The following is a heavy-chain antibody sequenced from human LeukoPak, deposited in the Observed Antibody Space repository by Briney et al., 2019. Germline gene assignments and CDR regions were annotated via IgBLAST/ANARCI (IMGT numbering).Heavy chain of an antibody. J-gene: IGHJ4*02. CDR1: GFTFSSYS. Sequence: GGPLRLSCAASGFTFSSYSMNWVRQAPGKGLEWVSSISSSSSYIYYADSVKGRFTISRDNAKNSLYLQMNSLRAEDTAVYYCASSQELKGLALDYWGQGTLVTVSS. CDR2: ISSSSSYI. CDR3: ASSQELKGLALDY. D-gene: IGHD3-10*01. V-gene: IGHV3-21*01.